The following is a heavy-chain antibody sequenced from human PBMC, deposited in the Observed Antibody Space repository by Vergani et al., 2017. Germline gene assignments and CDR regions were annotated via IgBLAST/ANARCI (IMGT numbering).Heavy chain of an antibody. CDR3: ARTAVTTFSDAFDI. V-gene: IGHV1-2*04. CDR2: INPNSGGT. D-gene: IGHD4-17*01. CDR1: GYTFTGYY. Sequence: QVQLVQSGAEVKKPGASVKVSCKASGYTFTGYYMHWVRQAPGQGLEWMGWINPNSGGTNYAQKFQGWVTMTSDTSISPAYMELSRLRSDDTALYYCARTAVTTFSDAFDIWGQGTMVTVSS. J-gene: IGHJ3*02.